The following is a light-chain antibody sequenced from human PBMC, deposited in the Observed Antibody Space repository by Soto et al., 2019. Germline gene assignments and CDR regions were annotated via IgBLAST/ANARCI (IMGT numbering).Light chain of an antibody. J-gene: IGKJ5*01. CDR2: GAS. Sequence: EIVLTQSPGILSLSPGERASLSCGASQSISSSFLAWYQQKPGQAPRLLIYGASTRATGISARFSGSGSGTEFTLTISSLQSEDFAVYYCQQYNNWPPITFGQGTRLEIK. CDR1: QSISSS. CDR3: QQYNNWPPIT. V-gene: IGKV3-15*01.